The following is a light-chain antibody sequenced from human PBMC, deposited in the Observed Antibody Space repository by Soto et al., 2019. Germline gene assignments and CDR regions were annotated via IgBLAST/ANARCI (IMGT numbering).Light chain of an antibody. V-gene: IGKV3-20*01. CDR1: ETLSSSY. Sequence: EIVLTQSPGTLSLSPGEGATLSCRASETLSSSYLHWYQQKPGQAPRLIIFGASNRATGIPDRFSGSASGKKFNLTISRLEPEDFAVYYCQKYRNALPLTFGGGTRVETK. CDR3: QKYRNALPLT. J-gene: IGKJ4*01. CDR2: GAS.